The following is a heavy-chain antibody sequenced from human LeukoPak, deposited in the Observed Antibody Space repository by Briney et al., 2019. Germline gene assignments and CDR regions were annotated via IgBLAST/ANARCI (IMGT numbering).Heavy chain of an antibody. CDR3: ARATSYCGGDCYVD. V-gene: IGHV2-70*04. D-gene: IGHD2-21*02. J-gene: IGHJ4*02. Sequence: SGPALVKPTQTLTLTCTFSGFSLSISGMRVSWIRQPPGKALEWLARIDWDDDKFYSTSLKTRLTISKDTSKNQVVLTMTNMDPVDTATYYCARATSYCGGDCYVDWGQGTLVTVSS. CDR1: GFSLSISGMR. CDR2: IDWDDDK.